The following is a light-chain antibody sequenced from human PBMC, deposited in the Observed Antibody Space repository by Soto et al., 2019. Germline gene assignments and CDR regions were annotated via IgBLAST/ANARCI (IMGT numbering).Light chain of an antibody. J-gene: IGLJ2*01. CDR2: RNN. V-gene: IGLV1-47*01. CDR3: AAWDDSLSAYVV. Sequence: QAVVTQPPSASGTPGQRVTISCSGSSSNIGSNYVYWYQQFPGTAPKLLIYRNNQRPSGVPDRFSGSKSGTSASLAISGLRSGDEADYYCAAWDDSLSAYVVFGGGTKLTVL. CDR1: SSNIGSNY.